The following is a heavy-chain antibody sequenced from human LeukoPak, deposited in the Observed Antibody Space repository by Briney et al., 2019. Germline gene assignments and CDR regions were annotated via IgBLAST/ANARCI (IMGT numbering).Heavy chain of an antibody. CDR3: ARDQGPLWFGIDY. J-gene: IGHJ4*02. CDR2: IHHSGTT. CDR1: GGAISGYY. D-gene: IGHD3-10*01. V-gene: IGHV4-59*01. Sequence: PSETLSLTCTVSGGAISGYYWNWIRHPPGKGPEWIGHIHHSGTTTYNPFLQSRVTISLDTPKNQFSLKVSSVTAADTAVYYCARDQGPLWFGIDYWGQGTLVTVSS.